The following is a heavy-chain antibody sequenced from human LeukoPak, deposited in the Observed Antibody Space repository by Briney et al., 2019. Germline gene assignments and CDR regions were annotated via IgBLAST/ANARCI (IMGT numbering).Heavy chain of an antibody. CDR2: GYYSGST. D-gene: IGHD6-6*01. Sequence: SETLSLTCTVSGDSVSSSSYFWGWIRQPPGKGLEWIRSGYYSGSTYYNPSLKSRVTISLDTSKNQFSLRLSSVTAADTAVYYCARGIAARTCWFDPWGQGTLVTVSS. V-gene: IGHV4-39*07. CDR1: GDSVSSSSYF. CDR3: ARGIAARTCWFDP. J-gene: IGHJ5*02.